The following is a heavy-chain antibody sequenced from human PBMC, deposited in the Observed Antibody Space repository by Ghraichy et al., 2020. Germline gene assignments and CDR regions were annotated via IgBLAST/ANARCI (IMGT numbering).Heavy chain of an antibody. V-gene: IGHV3-21*01. CDR3: ATAMEFWYFDL. CDR2: ISSSSSYI. Sequence: GGSLRLSCAASGFTFSSYSMNWVRQAPGKGLEWVSSISSSSSYIYYADSVKGRFTISRDNAKNSLYLQMNSLRAEDTAVYYCATAMEFWYFDLWGRGTLVTVSS. J-gene: IGHJ2*01. D-gene: IGHD3-10*01. CDR1: GFTFSSYS.